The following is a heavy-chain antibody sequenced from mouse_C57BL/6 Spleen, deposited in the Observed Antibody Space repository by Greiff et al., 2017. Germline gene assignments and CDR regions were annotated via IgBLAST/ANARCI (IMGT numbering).Heavy chain of an antibody. CDR1: GFSLTSYG. CDR2: IWGGGST. D-gene: IGHD1-1*02. CDR3: ARRGYGHNNY. V-gene: IGHV2-3*01. Sequence: VQVVESGPGLVAPSQSLSITCAVSGFSLTSYGVSWVRQPPGKGLEWLGVIWGGGSTNYHPALISRLSISKDNSKSHVFLQLNNLQTDDTATYYCARRGYGHNNYWGQGTSLTVSS. J-gene: IGHJ2*02.